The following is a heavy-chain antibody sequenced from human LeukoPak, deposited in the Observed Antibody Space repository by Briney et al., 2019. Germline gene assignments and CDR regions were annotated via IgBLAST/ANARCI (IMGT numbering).Heavy chain of an antibody. Sequence: GGSLRLSCAASGFTFSSYGMHWVRQAPGKGLEWVAVISYDGSNKYYADSVKGRFTISRDNSKNTLYLQMNSLRAEDTAVYYCAKTWFGEFHAFDIWGQGTMVTVSS. V-gene: IGHV3-30*18. CDR2: ISYDGSNK. CDR1: GFTFSSYG. CDR3: AKTWFGEFHAFDI. J-gene: IGHJ3*02. D-gene: IGHD3-10*01.